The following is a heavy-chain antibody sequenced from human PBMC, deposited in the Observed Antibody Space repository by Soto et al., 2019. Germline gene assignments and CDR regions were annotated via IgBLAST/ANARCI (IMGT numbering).Heavy chain of an antibody. CDR2: ISYDGTNE. CDR1: GFTFSNYG. V-gene: IGHV3-30*18. CDR3: AKALETFGGPFGSDI. Sequence: QVQLVESGGGVVQPGRSRRLSCAASGFTFSNYGMHWVRQAPGKGLEWVAAISYDGTNEYYADSVKGRFTISRDDTENTLFVQMNSLRPEDTAVYYCAKALETFGGPFGSDIWGQGTRVTVSS. D-gene: IGHD3-10*01. J-gene: IGHJ3*02.